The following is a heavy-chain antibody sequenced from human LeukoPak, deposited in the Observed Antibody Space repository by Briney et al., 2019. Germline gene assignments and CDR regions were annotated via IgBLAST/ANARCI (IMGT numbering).Heavy chain of an antibody. Sequence: GGSLRLSCAASGFTFSNYNMNWVRQAPGKGLEWVSYVSSSSSTIHYAESVKGRFTISRDNARNSLYLQMNSLRAEDTAVYYCARDFLEDDYWGQGTLVTVSS. J-gene: IGHJ4*02. CDR1: GFTFSNYN. D-gene: IGHD3-3*01. CDR3: ARDFLEDDY. V-gene: IGHV3-48*01. CDR2: VSSSSSTI.